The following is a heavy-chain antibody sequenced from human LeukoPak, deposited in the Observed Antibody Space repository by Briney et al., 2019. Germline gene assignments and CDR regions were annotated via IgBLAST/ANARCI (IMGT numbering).Heavy chain of an antibody. V-gene: IGHV1-2*02. J-gene: IGHJ4*02. CDR2: INPNSGDT. CDR3: ATQRGSYLWGTDFDY. Sequence: SVKVSCKASGYTFTGYYMHWVRQAPGQGLEWMGWINPNSGDTKYSQKLQGRVTMTRDTSISTAYMELSRLRSDDTAVYYCATQRGSYLWGTDFDYWGQGTLVTVSS. D-gene: IGHD3-16*01. CDR1: GYTFTGYY.